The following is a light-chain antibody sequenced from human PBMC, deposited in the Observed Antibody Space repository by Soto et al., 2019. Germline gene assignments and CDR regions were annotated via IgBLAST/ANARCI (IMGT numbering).Light chain of an antibody. V-gene: IGKV1-9*01. Sequence: IQLTQSPSSLSASVGDRVTITCRASQDIGSYLAWYQQKPGKAPNLLIYAASVLQSGVPSRFSGSGSGTEFTLTIRSLQPEDFATYYCQQLSTSPFTFGPGTKVDI. CDR3: QQLSTSPFT. CDR2: AAS. J-gene: IGKJ3*01. CDR1: QDIGSY.